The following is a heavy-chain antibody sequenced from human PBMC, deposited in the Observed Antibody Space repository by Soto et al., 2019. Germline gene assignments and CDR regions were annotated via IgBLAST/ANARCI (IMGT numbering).Heavy chain of an antibody. D-gene: IGHD3-10*01. J-gene: IGHJ4*02. CDR3: ARDALLLWFGESQYYFDS. CDR1: GYTFTSYG. Sequence: QVQRVQSGAEVKKPGASVKVSCKASGYTFTSYGISWVRQAPGQGLEWMGWISAYNGNTNYAQKLQGRVTMTTDTSTSTAYMELRSLRADDTAVYYCARDALLLWFGESQYYFDSWGQGTLVNVSS. CDR2: ISAYNGNT. V-gene: IGHV1-18*01.